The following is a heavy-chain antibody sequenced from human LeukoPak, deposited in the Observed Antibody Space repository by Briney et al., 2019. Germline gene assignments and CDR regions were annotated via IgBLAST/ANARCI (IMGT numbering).Heavy chain of an antibody. J-gene: IGHJ6*03. CDR3: ARDRYVVVPAAIPGPSSYYYYYMDV. V-gene: IGHV4-61*02. Sequence: SETLSLTCTVSGGSISSGSYYWSWIRQPAGKGLEWIGRIYTSGSTNYNPSLKSRVTISVDTSKNQFSLKLSSVTAADTAVYYCARDRYVVVPAAIPGPSSYYYYYMDVWGKGTTVTVSS. CDR2: IYTSGST. D-gene: IGHD2-2*02. CDR1: GGSISSGSYY.